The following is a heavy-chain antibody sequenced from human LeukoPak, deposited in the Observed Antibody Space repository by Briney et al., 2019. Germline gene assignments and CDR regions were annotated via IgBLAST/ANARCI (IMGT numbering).Heavy chain of an antibody. Sequence: SETLSLTCAVYGGSFSGYYWSWIRQPPGKGLEWIGEINHSGSTNYNPSLKSRVTISVDTSKNQFSLKLSSVTAADTAAYYCARPRGRRFGGLCLFDYWGQGTLVTVSS. J-gene: IGHJ4*02. CDR1: GGSFSGYY. CDR3: ARPRGRRFGGLCLFDY. V-gene: IGHV4-34*01. D-gene: IGHD3-10*01. CDR2: INHSGST.